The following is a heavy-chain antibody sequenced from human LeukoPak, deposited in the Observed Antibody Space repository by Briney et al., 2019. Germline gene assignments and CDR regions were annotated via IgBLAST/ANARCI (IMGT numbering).Heavy chain of an antibody. D-gene: IGHD3-22*01. CDR3: ARGPSGVVVITRGHAFDI. CDR1: GLTLSSYE. V-gene: IGHV3-21*01. Sequence: PGGSLRLSCAASGLTLSSYEMNWVRQAPGKGLEWVSSIISSSSYIYYADSVKGRLTLSRDNAKNSLYLQMNSLRAEDTAVYYCARGPSGVVVITRGHAFDIWGQGTMVTVSS. J-gene: IGHJ3*02. CDR2: IISSSSYI.